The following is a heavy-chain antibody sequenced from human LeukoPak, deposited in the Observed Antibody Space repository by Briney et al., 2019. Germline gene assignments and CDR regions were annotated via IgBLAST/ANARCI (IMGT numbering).Heavy chain of an antibody. Sequence: PGGSLRLSCAAPRFTFSSYWMTWVRQAPGKGLEWVGRIKSKTDGGTTDYAAPVKGRFTISRDDSKNTLYLQMNSLKTEDTAVYYCTTGEAIVVVTATINWFDPWGQGTLVTVSS. CDR3: TTGEAIVVVTATINWFDP. J-gene: IGHJ5*02. V-gene: IGHV3-15*01. D-gene: IGHD2-21*02. CDR1: RFTFSSYW. CDR2: IKSKTDGGTT.